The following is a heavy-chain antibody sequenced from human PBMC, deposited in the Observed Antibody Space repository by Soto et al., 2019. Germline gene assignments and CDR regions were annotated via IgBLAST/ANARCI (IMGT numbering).Heavy chain of an antibody. V-gene: IGHV3-48*04. J-gene: IGHJ3*01. Sequence: EVQLVESGGGLVQPGGSLRLSCTASGFTFTDHSMNWVRHAPGKGLEWLSYINDISNAIHYADSVKGRFAMSRDNAKKSVFLQMNSLRVEDTGVNYCARDRPTTFSVVLSGQGTVVTVSS. D-gene: IGHD5-12*01. CDR1: GFTFTDHS. CDR3: ARDRPTTFSVVL. CDR2: INDISNAI.